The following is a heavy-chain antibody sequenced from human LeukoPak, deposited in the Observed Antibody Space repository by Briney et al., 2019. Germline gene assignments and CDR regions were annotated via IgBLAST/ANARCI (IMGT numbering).Heavy chain of an antibody. D-gene: IGHD2-2*01. J-gene: IGHJ6*03. CDR1: GFTFDDYG. CDR2: INWNGGST. Sequence: GSLRLSCAASGFTFDDYGMSWVRQAPGKGLEWVSGINWNGGSTGYADSVKGRFTISRDNAKNSLYLQMNSLRAEDTALYYCARLGYCSSTSCYFFYYYYMDVWGKGTTVTVSS. CDR3: ARLGYCSSTSCYFFYYYYMDV. V-gene: IGHV3-20*04.